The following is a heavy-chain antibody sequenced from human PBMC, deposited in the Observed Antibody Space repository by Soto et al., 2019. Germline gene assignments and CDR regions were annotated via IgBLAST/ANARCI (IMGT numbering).Heavy chain of an antibody. J-gene: IGHJ3*02. CDR2: IYPGDSDT. Sequence: GESLKISCKGSGYSFTSYWIGWVRQMPGKGLEWMGIIYPGDSDTRYSPSFQGQVTISADKSISTAYLQWGSLKASDTAMYYCARQGDCSSTSCYIGEDAFDIWGQGTMVTVSS. V-gene: IGHV5-51*01. CDR3: ARQGDCSSTSCYIGEDAFDI. CDR1: GYSFTSYW. D-gene: IGHD2-2*02.